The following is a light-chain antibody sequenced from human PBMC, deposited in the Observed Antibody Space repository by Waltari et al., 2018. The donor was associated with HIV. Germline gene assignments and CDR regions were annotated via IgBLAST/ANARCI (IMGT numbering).Light chain of an antibody. Sequence: AVVTQEPSLTVSPGGTVTLTCGSSPGAVTSGHYPSWFQQKPGQAPRTLIYDTSNKHSWTPARFSGSLLGGKAALTLSGAQPEDEAEYYCLLSYSGARPVVFGGGTKLTVL. J-gene: IGLJ2*01. CDR3: LLSYSGARPVV. CDR1: PGAVTSGHY. V-gene: IGLV7-46*01. CDR2: DTS.